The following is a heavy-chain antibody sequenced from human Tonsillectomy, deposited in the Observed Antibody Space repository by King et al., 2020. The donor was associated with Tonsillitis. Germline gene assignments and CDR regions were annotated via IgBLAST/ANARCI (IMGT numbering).Heavy chain of an antibody. V-gene: IGHV3-15*01. J-gene: IGHJ4*02. D-gene: IGHD6-13*01. CDR1: GFTFSNAW. CDR2: IKSQTNGGTT. Sequence: DAQLVQSGGGLIKPGGSLRLSCAASGFTFSNAWMNWVRQAPGKGLEWVGRIKSQTNGGTTHYAAPVHGRFTISRDDSKNTLYLQMNGLNTEYTAVYYCTTEGDESSWRSATGLYYFDYWGQGTLVTVSS. CDR3: TTEGDESSWRSATGLYYFDY.